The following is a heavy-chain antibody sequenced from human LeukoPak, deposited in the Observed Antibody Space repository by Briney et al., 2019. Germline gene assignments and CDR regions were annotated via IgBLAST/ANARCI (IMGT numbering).Heavy chain of an antibody. CDR3: ARSDSGLLLRPLDRRIPFDY. V-gene: IGHV1-8*03. J-gene: IGHJ4*02. CDR2: MNPNSGNT. CDR1: GYTFTSYD. D-gene: IGHD3-22*01. Sequence: SASVKVSCKASGYTFTSYDINWVRQATGQGLEWMGWMNPNSGNTGYAQKFQGRVTITRNTSICTAYMELSILRSEDTALYYCARSDSGLLLRPLDRRIPFDYWGQGTLVTVSS.